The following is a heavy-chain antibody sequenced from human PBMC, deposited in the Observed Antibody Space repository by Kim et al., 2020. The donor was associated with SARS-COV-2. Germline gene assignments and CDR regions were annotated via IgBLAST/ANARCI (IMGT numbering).Heavy chain of an antibody. J-gene: IGHJ4*02. V-gene: IGHV1-18*01. D-gene: IGHD3-10*01. Sequence: ASVKVSCKASGYTFTSYGISWVRQAPGQGLEWMGWISAYNGNTNYAQKLQGRVTMTTDTSTSTAYMELRSLRSDDTAVYYCARGDITMVQGVISLAPDYWGQGTLVTVSS. CDR2: ISAYNGNT. CDR3: ARGDITMVQGVISLAPDY. CDR1: GYTFTSYG.